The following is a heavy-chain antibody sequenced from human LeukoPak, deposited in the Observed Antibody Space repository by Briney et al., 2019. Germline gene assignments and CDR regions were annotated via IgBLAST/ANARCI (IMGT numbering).Heavy chain of an antibody. Sequence: ASVKVSCKASGYTFTSYGISWVRQAPGQGLEWMGWISAYNGNTNYAQKLQGRVTMTTDTSTSTAYMELRSLRSDDTAVYYCARDIYDSSGYHDIFDYWGQGTLVTVSS. J-gene: IGHJ4*02. V-gene: IGHV1-18*01. CDR2: ISAYNGNT. D-gene: IGHD3-22*01. CDR1: GYTFTSYG. CDR3: ARDIYDSSGYHDIFDY.